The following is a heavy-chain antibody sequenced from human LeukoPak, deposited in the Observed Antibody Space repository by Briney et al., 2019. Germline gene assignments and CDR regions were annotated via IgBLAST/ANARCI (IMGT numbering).Heavy chain of an antibody. D-gene: IGHD5-18*01. CDR1: GFTFSSYS. Sequence: PGRSLRLSCAASGFTFSSYSMNWVRQAPGKGLEWVSSISSSSSYIYYADSVKGRFTISRDNAKNSLYLQMNSLRAEDTAVYYCAMGYSYGSYYFDYWGQGTLVTVSS. V-gene: IGHV3-21*01. CDR3: AMGYSYGSYYFDY. CDR2: ISSSSSYI. J-gene: IGHJ4*02.